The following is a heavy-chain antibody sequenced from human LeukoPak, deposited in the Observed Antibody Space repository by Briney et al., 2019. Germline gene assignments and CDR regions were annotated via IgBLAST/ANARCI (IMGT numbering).Heavy chain of an antibody. V-gene: IGHV3-23*01. CDR2: ISGSGGST. CDR1: GFTFSSYA. CDR3: ARSEDGYVDY. D-gene: IGHD5-24*01. J-gene: IGHJ4*02. Sequence: PGASLRLSCAASGFTFSSYAMSWVRQAPGKGLEWVSAISGSGGSTYYADSVKGRFTISRDNSENTLYLQMNSLRAEDTAVYYCARSEDGYVDYWGQGTLVTVSS.